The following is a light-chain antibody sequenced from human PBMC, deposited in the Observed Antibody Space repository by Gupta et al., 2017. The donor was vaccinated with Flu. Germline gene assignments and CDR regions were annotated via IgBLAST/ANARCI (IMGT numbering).Light chain of an antibody. Sequence: EIVMTQSPATLSVSPGERATLSCRASQSVSSNLAWYQRKPGQAPRLLIYGASTRATGIPARFSGSGSGTEFTLTISSLQPEDFAVYYCQQYNNWPPLTFGQGTKVEIK. CDR1: QSVSSN. V-gene: IGKV3-15*01. CDR3: QQYNNWPPLT. CDR2: GAS. J-gene: IGKJ1*01.